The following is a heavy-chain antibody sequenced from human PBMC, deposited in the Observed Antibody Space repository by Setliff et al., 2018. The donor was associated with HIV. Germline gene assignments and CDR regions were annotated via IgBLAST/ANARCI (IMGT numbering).Heavy chain of an antibody. CDR2: ISGSGRST. J-gene: IGHJ4*02. CDR1: GFTFSSYA. V-gene: IGHV3-23*01. D-gene: IGHD6-19*01. Sequence: GGSLRLSCAASGFTFSSYAMNWVRQAPGKGLEWVSAISGSGRSTYYADSVKGRFTISRDNSKNTLYLQMNSLRTEDTAVYYCAKESDNTSGHPDYWGQGTLVTVSS. CDR3: AKESDNTSGHPDY.